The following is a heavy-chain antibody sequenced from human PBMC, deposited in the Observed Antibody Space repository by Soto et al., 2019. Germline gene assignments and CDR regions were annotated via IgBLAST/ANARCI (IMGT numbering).Heavy chain of an antibody. CDR1: GGSISSYY. V-gene: IGHV4-4*07. D-gene: IGHD1-26*01. CDR2: TYTSGST. CDR3: SMQMLGATHFDY. J-gene: IGHJ4*02. Sequence: SETLSLTCTVSGGSISSYYWSWIRPPAGKGLEWIGRTYTSGSTNYNPSLKSRVTMSVAPSKNQFSLKLSSVTAADTAVYYCSMQMLGATHFDYWGQGPLVTVSS.